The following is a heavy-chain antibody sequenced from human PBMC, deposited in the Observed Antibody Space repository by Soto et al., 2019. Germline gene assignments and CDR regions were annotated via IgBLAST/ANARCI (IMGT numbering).Heavy chain of an antibody. J-gene: IGHJ5*02. V-gene: IGHV4-31*03. D-gene: IGHD1-26*01. Sequence: SESLSPPCTLSGYPPCSGGCYLGWFRQHPGKGLEWIGYIYSNGYTYYNPSLERRVTISVDTSNNQFSLKLSSVTAADTAVYYCATQEVGGSYVYTFDPWGQGTLVTVSS. CDR2: IYSNGYT. CDR1: GYPPCSGGCY. CDR3: ATQEVGGSYVYTFDP.